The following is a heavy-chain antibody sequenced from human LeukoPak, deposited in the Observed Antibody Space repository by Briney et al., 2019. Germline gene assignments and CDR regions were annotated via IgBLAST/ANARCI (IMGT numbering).Heavy chain of an antibody. CDR2: INPNSGGT. D-gene: IGHD4-11*01. CDR1: GYTFTGYY. Sequence: GASLKVSCKASGYTFTGYYMHWVRQAPGQGLEWVGWINPNSGGTNYAQKFQGRVTMTRDTSITTAYMELSRLTSDDTALYYCAKQLRDAFDIWGQGTMVTVS. V-gene: IGHV1-2*02. J-gene: IGHJ3*02. CDR3: AKQLRDAFDI.